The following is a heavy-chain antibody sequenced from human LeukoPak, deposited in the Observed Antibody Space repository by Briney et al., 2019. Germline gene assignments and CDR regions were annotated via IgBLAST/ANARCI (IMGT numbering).Heavy chain of an antibody. D-gene: IGHD3-3*01. V-gene: IGHV1-2*02. Sequence: ASVKVSCKASGYTFTGYYMHWVRQAPGQGLEWMGWINPNSGGTNYEQKFQGRVTMTRDTTISTAYMELSRLRSDDTAVYYCARVLYDFWSGYYGATDAFDIWGQGTMVTVSS. CDR2: INPNSGGT. CDR1: GYTFTGYY. J-gene: IGHJ3*02. CDR3: ARVLYDFWSGYYGATDAFDI.